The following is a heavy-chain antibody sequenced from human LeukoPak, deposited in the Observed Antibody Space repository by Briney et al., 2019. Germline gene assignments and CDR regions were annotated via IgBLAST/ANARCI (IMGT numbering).Heavy chain of an antibody. J-gene: IGHJ5*02. D-gene: IGHD6-13*01. CDR2: ISNNGGYT. V-gene: IGHV3-23*01. CDR3: ARDGQLGLVTP. Sequence: PGGSLRLSCAASGFTFSSSAMSWVRQAPGKGLEWVSAISNNGGYTYYADSVQGRFTISRDNAKSSLYLQMHSLRAEDTAVYYCARDGQLGLVTPWGQGTLVTVSS. CDR1: GFTFSSSA.